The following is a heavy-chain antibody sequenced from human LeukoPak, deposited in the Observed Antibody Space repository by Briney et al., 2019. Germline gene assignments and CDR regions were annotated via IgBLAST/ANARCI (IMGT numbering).Heavy chain of an antibody. J-gene: IGHJ4*02. CDR3: ARHPPPYCSSTSCYYFDY. Sequence: GGSLQISCKGSGFHFTSYWIGWVRQLPGKGLEGMGIIYPGESDTRYSPSCRGQVTISANKSISTAYLHWSSLKASDTAMYYCARHPPPYCSSTSCYYFDYWGQGTLVTVSS. D-gene: IGHD2-2*01. V-gene: IGHV5-51*01. CDR1: GFHFTSYW. CDR2: IYPGESDT.